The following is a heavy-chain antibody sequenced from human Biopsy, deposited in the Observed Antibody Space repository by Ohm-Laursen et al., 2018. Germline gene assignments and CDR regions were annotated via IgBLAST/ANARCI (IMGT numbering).Heavy chain of an antibody. J-gene: IGHJ6*02. Sequence: SLRLSCAASGFSVSSYDMNWVRQAPGKGLEWTSYISETSSHIYDADSVRGRFTVARDIAKNSLYLQLNSLRVEDTAVYYCARDSSRRAREGGMDVWGQGTTATVSS. CDR1: GFSVSSYD. CDR2: ISETSSHI. CDR3: ARDSSRRAREGGMDV. D-gene: IGHD6-6*01. V-gene: IGHV3-21*01.